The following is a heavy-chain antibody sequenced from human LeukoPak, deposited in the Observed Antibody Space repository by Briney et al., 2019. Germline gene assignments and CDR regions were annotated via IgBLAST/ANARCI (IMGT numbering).Heavy chain of an antibody. CDR3: AKWVYSGSSRSFDD. CDR2: ISGSDRHDTT. V-gene: IGHV3-23*01. D-gene: IGHD1-26*01. Sequence: GGSLRLSCAASGFTFSTSAISWVRQAPGKGLQWVSAISGSDRHDTTYYADSVKGRFTISRDNSKNTLFLQMNSLGAGDTAVYYCAKWVYSGSSRSFDDWGQGTLVTVSS. CDR1: GFTFSTSA. J-gene: IGHJ4*02.